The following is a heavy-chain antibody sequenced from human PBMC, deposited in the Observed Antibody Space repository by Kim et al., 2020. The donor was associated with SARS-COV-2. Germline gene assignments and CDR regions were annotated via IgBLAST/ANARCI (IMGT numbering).Heavy chain of an antibody. CDR3: ARLGVWGVINRYRGGGRRY. J-gene: IGHJ4*02. CDR2: IYYSGST. Sequence: SETLSLTCTVSAGSISSSSYYWGWIRQPPGKGLEWIGSIYYSGSTYYNPSLKSRVTISVDTSKNQFSLKLNSVTAADTAVYYRARLGVWGVINRYRGGGRRYSGQGTLVTVSP. CDR1: AGSISSSSYY. V-gene: IGHV4-39*01. D-gene: IGHD3-10*01.